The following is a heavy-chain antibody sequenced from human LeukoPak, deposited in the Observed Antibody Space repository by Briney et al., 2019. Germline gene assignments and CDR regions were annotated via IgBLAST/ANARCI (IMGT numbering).Heavy chain of an antibody. D-gene: IGHD3-22*01. CDR2: ISGSGGST. CDR1: GFTFSSYA. Sequence: GGSLRLSCAASGFTFSSYATSWVRQAPGKGLEWVSAISGSGGSTYYADSVKGRFTISRDNSKNTLYLQMNSLRAEDTAVYYCAKDLDMIVVVITTYFDLWGRGTLVTVSS. CDR3: AKDLDMIVVVITTYFDL. V-gene: IGHV3-23*01. J-gene: IGHJ2*01.